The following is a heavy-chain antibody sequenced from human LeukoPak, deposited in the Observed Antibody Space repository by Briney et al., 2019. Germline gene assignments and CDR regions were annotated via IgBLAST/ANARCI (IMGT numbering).Heavy chain of an antibody. J-gene: IGHJ4*02. V-gene: IGHV1-2*06. Sequence: ASVTVSCKASGGTFSSYAISWVRQAPGQGLEWMGRINPNSGGTNYAQKFQGRVTMTRDTSISTAYMELSRLRSDDTAVYYCARDRRIMITFGGVIATPGYWGQGTLVTVSS. D-gene: IGHD3-16*02. CDR3: ARDRRIMITFGGVIATPGY. CDR1: GGTFSSYA. CDR2: INPNSGGT.